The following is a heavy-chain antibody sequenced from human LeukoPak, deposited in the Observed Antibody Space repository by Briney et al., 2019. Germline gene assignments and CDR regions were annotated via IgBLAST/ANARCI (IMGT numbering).Heavy chain of an antibody. CDR1: GGSISSSSYY. J-gene: IGHJ3*02. D-gene: IGHD6-19*01. CDR3: ARHGRSGYDAFDI. CDR2: IYYSGST. V-gene: IGHV4-39*01. Sequence: SETLSLTCTVSGGSISSSSYYWGWIRQPPGKGLEWIGSIYYSGSTYYNPSLKSRVTISVDTSKNQFSLKLSSVTAADTAVYYCARHGRSGYDAFDIWGQGTMVTVSS.